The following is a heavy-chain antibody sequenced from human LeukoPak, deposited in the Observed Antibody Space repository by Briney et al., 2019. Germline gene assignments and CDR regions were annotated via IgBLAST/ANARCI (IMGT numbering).Heavy chain of an antibody. V-gene: IGHV3-33*01. D-gene: IGHD1-1*01. J-gene: IGHJ5*02. Sequence: PGRSLRLSCAASGLTFSSYGMHWVRQAPGKGLEWVAVIWYDGSNKYYADSVKGRFTISRDNSKNTLYLQVSSLRADDTAVYYCARDMGTTCLDLWGQGTLVTVSS. CDR3: ARDMGTTCLDL. CDR1: GLTFSSYG. CDR2: IWYDGSNK.